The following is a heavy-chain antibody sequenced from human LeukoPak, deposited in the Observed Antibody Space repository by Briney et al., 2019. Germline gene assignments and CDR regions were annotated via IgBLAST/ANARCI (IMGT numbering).Heavy chain of an antibody. D-gene: IGHD4-17*01. CDR2: IIPMLGTV. J-gene: IGHJ4*02. CDR3: ARATVTTPGDY. CDR1: GATFSSYA. Sequence: SVKVSCKASGATFSSYAINWVRQAPGQGLERMGRIIPMLGTVNYAQKFQGRVTIIADKFTSTAYMELSSLRSEDTGVYYCARATVTTPGDYWGQGTLATVSS. V-gene: IGHV1-69*04.